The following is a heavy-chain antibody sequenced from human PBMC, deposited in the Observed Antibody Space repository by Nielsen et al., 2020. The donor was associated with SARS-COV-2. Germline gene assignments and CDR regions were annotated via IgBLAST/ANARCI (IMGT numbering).Heavy chain of an antibody. D-gene: IGHD2-2*01. CDR1: GYSFHMYT. J-gene: IGHJ4*02. CDR2: INTKTGDP. Sequence: SVKVSCKASGYSFHMYTMNWVRQAPGQGLEWMGWINTKTGDPTYAQGFSGRFVFSVDTSVTTAYLQISSLEAEDTAVYYCARKTCGSTSCPFGYWGQGTLVTVSS. CDR3: ARKTCGSTSCPFGY. V-gene: IGHV7-4-1*02.